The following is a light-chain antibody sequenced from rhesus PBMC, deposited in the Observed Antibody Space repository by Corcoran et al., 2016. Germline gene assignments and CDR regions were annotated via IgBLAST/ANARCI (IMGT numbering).Light chain of an antibody. CDR2: KAS. J-gene: IGKJ1*01. CDR1: QGISSW. V-gene: IGKV1-22*01. Sequence: DIQMTQSPSSLSASVGDTVTITCRASQGISSWLAWYQQKPGKAPQVLIYKASSLESGVPSRFSGSGSGTDFTLTISILQSEDFATYYCQQYSSRPRTFGQGTKVEIK. CDR3: QQYSSRPRT.